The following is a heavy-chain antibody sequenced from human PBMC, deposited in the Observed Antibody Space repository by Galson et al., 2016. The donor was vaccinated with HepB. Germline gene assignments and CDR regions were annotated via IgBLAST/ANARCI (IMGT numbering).Heavy chain of an antibody. CDR2: INTAKGDT. CDR3: ARRLVGSYGNAFDI. CDR1: GYTFTAYA. J-gene: IGHJ3*02. Sequence: SVKVSCKASGYTFTAYAIHWVRQAPGQRLEWMAWINTAKGDTRYSQKLQGSVTITRDTSATTASMELSSLRSEDTAVYYCARRLVGSYGNAFDIWGQGTLVTVSS. D-gene: IGHD2-8*02. V-gene: IGHV1-3*04.